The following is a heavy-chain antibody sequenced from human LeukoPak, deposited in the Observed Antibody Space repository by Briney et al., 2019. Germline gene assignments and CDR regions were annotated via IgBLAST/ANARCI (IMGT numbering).Heavy chain of an antibody. CDR2: INHRGST. V-gene: IGHV4-34*01. CDR1: GFTFSIYS. J-gene: IGHJ4*02. Sequence: PGGSLRLSCAASGFTFSIYSMNWVRQPPGKGLEWIGEINHRGSTNYNPSLKSRVTISVDTSKNQFSLKLSSVTAADTAVYYCARGLDNWNVYIFDNWGLGTLVTVSS. CDR3: ARGLDNWNVYIFDN. D-gene: IGHD1-20*01.